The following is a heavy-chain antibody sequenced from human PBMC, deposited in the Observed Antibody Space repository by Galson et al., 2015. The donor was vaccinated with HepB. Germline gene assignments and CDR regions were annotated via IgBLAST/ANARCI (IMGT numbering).Heavy chain of an antibody. V-gene: IGHV1-8*01. Sequence: SVKVSCKASGYTFTSYDINWVRQATGQGLEWMGWMNPNSGNTGYAQKFQGRVTMTRNTSISTAYMELSSLRSEDTAVYYCARGARDRPDYDFWSGYYDYYYYYMDVWGKGTTVTVSS. CDR2: MNPNSGNT. CDR1: GYTFTSYD. J-gene: IGHJ6*03. CDR3: ARGARDRPDYDFWSGYYDYYYYYMDV. D-gene: IGHD3-3*01.